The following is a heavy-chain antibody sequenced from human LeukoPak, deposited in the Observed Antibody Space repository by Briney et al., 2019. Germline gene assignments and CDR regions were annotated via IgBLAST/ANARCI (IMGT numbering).Heavy chain of an antibody. CDR1: GGSISSSNSY. CDR2: ISYSGST. V-gene: IGHV4-39*01. D-gene: IGHD4/OR15-4a*01. CDR3: ARLGIGAPLDY. J-gene: IGHJ4*02. Sequence: PSETLSLTCTVSGGSISSSNSYWAWIRQPPGKGLEYIGTISYSGSTYYNPSLKSRVTMSADTSRNQFSLKVSSVTAANTAVFYCARLGIGAPLDYWGQGTLVTVSS.